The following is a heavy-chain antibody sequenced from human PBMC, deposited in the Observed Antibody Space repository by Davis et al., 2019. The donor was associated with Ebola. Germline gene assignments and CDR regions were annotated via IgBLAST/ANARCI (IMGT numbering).Heavy chain of an antibody. V-gene: IGHV1-8*01. CDR2: MNPDSGNT. CDR3: TRGIARRRSGSWFDP. CDR1: GGTFSNYV. Sequence: ASVKVSCKASGGTFSNYVIAWVRQATGQGLEWMGWMNPDSGNTGYAQKFQGRVTMTRDTSITTAYMELSSLSSDDTAVYYCTRGIARRRSGSWFDPWGQGTPVTVSS. J-gene: IGHJ5*02. D-gene: IGHD2-15*01.